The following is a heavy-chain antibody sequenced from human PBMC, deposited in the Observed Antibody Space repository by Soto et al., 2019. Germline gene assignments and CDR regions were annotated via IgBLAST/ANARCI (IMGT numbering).Heavy chain of an antibody. CDR1: GDTFRSYT. CDR3: ATGAGAQDYGDSHWYFDV. V-gene: IGHV1-69*08. CDR2: VIVDTQTA. D-gene: IGHD4-17*01. Sequence: QVQLVQSGAEVKRPGSSVRVSCKVSGDTFRSYTISWVRQAPGQGLEWRGRVIVDTQTANLARALYGRVTKNADKSTRTDYLEVNSLRSEDTALYYCATGAGAQDYGDSHWYFDVWGRGTLVTVSS. J-gene: IGHJ2*01.